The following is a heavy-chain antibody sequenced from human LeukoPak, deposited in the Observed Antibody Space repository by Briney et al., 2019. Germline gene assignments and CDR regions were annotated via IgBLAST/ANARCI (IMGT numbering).Heavy chain of an antibody. V-gene: IGHV4-39*01. D-gene: IGHD3-10*01. J-gene: IGHJ4*02. CDR3: ASRDYYGSGSYSL. CDR2: IYYSGST. Sequence: SETLSLTCTVSGGSISSSSYSWGWIRQPPGKGLEWIGSIYYSGSTYYNPSLKSRVTISVDTSKNQFSLKLSSVTAADTAVYYCASRDYYGSGSYSLWGQGTLVTVSS. CDR1: GGSISSSSYS.